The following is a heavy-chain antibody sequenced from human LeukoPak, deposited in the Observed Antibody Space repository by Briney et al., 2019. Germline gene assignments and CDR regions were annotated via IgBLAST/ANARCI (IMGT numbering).Heavy chain of an antibody. V-gene: IGHV4-38-2*02. CDR1: GYSISSGYY. Sequence: SETLSLTCTVSGYSISSGYYWGWIRQPPGKGLEWIGSIYHSGSTYYNPSLKSRVTISVDTSKNQFSLKLSSVTAADTAVYYCARSHWLSRGAFDIWGQGTMVTVSS. J-gene: IGHJ3*02. CDR2: IYHSGST. CDR3: ARSHWLSRGAFDI. D-gene: IGHD3-9*01.